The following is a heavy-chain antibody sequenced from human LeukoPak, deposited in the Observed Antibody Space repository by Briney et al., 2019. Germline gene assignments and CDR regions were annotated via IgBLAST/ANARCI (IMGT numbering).Heavy chain of an antibody. CDR1: GGSISSYY. D-gene: IGHD6-13*01. V-gene: IGHV4-59*01. J-gene: IGHJ3*02. CDR2: IYYSGST. Sequence: SETLSLTCTVSGGSISSYYWSWIRQPPGKGLEWIGYIYYSGSTNYNPSLKSRVTISVDTSKNQFSLKLSSVTAADMAVYYCASSGYSSSWYPPVRAFDIWGQGTMVTVSS. CDR3: ASSGYSSSWYPPVRAFDI.